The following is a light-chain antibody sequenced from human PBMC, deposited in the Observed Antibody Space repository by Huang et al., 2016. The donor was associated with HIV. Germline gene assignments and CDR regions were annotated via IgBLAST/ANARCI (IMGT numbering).Light chain of an antibody. CDR1: QSVSTY. Sequence: DILMTQSPSSLSASVGDRVTITCRASQSVSTYLNWYQQKPGKAPKLLIYAASSLQSWVPSRFSGSGSGTDFTLTISSLQPDDFATYYCQQRYSTPFYTFGQGTKLEIK. V-gene: IGKV1-39*01. CDR2: AAS. CDR3: QQRYSTPFYT. J-gene: IGKJ2*01.